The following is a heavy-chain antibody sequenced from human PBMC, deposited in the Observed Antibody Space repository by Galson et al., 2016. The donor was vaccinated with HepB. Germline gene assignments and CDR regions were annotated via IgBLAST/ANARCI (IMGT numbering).Heavy chain of an antibody. Sequence: SVKVSCKASGCTFTSYGISWVRQVPGQGLEWMGWINAYNVNTNYAQKLQGRVTMTTDTSTSTAYMELRSLTSDDTAVYYCARRAVAGTENWFDPVGQGTLVTVSS. CDR3: ARRAVAGTENWFDP. D-gene: IGHD6-19*01. J-gene: IGHJ5*02. CDR2: INAYNVNT. V-gene: IGHV1-18*04. CDR1: GCTFTSYG.